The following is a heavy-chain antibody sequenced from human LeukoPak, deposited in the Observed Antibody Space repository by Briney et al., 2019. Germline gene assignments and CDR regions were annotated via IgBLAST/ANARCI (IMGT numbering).Heavy chain of an antibody. CDR3: ASGSSGYDP. D-gene: IGHD5-12*01. J-gene: IGHJ5*02. V-gene: IGHV4-4*07. CDR2: IYSSGTT. CDR1: GVSISNYY. Sequence: SETLSLTCTVSGVSISNYYWSWIRQPAGKGLEWIGRIYSSGTTIYNPSLKSRVTMSVDTSKNQFSLKLSSVTAADTAVYFCASGSSGYDPWGQGTLVTVSS.